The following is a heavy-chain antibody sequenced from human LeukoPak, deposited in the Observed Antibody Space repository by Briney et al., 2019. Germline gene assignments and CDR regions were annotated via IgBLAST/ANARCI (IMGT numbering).Heavy chain of an antibody. V-gene: IGHV3-23*01. CDR1: GFTFSSYA. Sequence: GGSLRLSCAASGFTFSSYAMSWVRQAPGKGLEWVSAISGSGGRTYYADSVKGRFTISRDNSKNTLYLQMNSLRAEDTAVYYCAKEYRFGYGPKQFDYWGHGTLLTVSS. CDR2: ISGSGGRT. CDR3: AKEYRFGYGPKQFDY. D-gene: IGHD3-10*01. J-gene: IGHJ4*01.